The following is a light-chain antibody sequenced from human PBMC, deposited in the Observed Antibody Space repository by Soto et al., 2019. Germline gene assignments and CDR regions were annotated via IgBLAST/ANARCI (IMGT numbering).Light chain of an antibody. Sequence: EIVLTQSPATLSLSPGERATLSCRASQSITNYLAWYQQKPGQAPRLLIYDASNRATGIPARFGGSGYGTAFILTINRLEPENGGVYSGQQGEYWPWTFRQGTKVEIK. CDR3: QQGEYWPWT. CDR2: DAS. V-gene: IGKV3-11*01. J-gene: IGKJ1*01. CDR1: QSITNY.